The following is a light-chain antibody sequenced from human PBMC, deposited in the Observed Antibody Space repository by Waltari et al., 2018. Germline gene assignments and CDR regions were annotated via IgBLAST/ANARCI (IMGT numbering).Light chain of an antibody. Sequence: QSVLTQPPSVSGAPGQSVTISCTGTSSNIGAGFDVHWYQQLPGAAPKPLLYVYGHRPSGAPDRFYGSRSGTSASLAITGLQSEDEADYYCQSYDSSLTAVFGGGTKLTVL. CDR2: VYG. J-gene: IGLJ3*02. V-gene: IGLV1-40*01. CDR3: QSYDSSLTAV. CDR1: SSNIGAGFD.